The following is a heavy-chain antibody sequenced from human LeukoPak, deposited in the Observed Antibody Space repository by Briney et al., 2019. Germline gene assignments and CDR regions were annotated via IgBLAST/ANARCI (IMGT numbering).Heavy chain of an antibody. V-gene: IGHV3-30*04. CDR1: GFTFSSYA. CDR2: ISYDGSNK. CDR3: ARVAVAGNTPEFDP. J-gene: IGHJ5*02. Sequence: PGGSLRLSCAASGFTFSSYAMHWVRQAPGKGLEWVAVISYDGSNKYYADSVKGRFTISRDNAKNSLYLQMNSLRAEDTAVYYCARVAVAGNTPEFDPWGQGTLVTVSS. D-gene: IGHD6-19*01.